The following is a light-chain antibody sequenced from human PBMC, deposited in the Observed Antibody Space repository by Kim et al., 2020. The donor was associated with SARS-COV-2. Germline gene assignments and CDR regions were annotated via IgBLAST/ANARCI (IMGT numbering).Light chain of an antibody. Sequence: VAQGDTATRPCRTSLSAYIHWYRQKQGHAHTLMIHVAATSNRGIPARSSGSGSGTDSTFTITSRSPEDYAVYYCYQHQSSTWFTFGQGTQVDIK. CDR2: VAA. CDR1: LSAYIH. CDR3: YQHQSSTWFT. V-gene: IGKV3D-15*01. J-gene: IGKJ1*01.